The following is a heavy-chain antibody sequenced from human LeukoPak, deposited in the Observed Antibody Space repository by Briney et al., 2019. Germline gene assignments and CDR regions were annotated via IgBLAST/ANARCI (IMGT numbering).Heavy chain of an antibody. CDR2: ISYDGSNK. CDR1: GFTFSSYG. CDR3: AKDRGGSGSYHD. Sequence: GGSLRLSCAASGFTFSSYGMHWVRQAPGKGLEWVAVISYDGSNKYYADSVKGRFTISRDNSKNTLYLQMNSLRAEDTAVHYCAKDRGGSGSYHDWGQGTLVTVSS. J-gene: IGHJ4*02. D-gene: IGHD1-26*01. V-gene: IGHV3-30*18.